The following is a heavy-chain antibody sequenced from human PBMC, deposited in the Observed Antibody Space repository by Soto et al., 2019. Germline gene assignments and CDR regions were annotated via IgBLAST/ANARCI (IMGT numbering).Heavy chain of an antibody. CDR2: ISSSSSYI. Sequence: EVQLVESGGGLVKPGGSLRLSCAASGFTFSSYSMNWVRQAPGKGLEWVSSISSSSSYIYYADSVKGRFTISRDNAKNSLYLQMNSLRAEDTAVYYCARWGPLYYYYGMDVWGQGTTVTVSS. CDR1: GFTFSSYS. CDR3: ARWGPLYYYYGMDV. J-gene: IGHJ6*02. V-gene: IGHV3-21*01. D-gene: IGHD3-16*01.